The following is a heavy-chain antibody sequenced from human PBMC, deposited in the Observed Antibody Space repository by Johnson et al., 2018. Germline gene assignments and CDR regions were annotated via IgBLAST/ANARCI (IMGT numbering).Heavy chain of an antibody. CDR3: ARDGVDCRGGSGWGYFLH. V-gene: IGHV3-33*01. J-gene: IGHJ1*01. CDR2: IWSDGSKK. CDR1: GFTFSSHG. D-gene: IGHD2-15*01. Sequence: QVQLVQSGGGVVQPGRSLRLSCAASGFTFSSHGMHWVRPAPGKGLEWVAVIWSDGSKKYYADSVKGRFTVSRDNSKNTLYLQMDSLGAEDTAIYYCARDGVDCRGGSGWGYFLHWGQGTLVTGAS.